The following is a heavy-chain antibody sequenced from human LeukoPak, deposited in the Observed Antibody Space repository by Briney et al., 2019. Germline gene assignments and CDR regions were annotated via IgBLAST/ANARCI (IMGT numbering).Heavy chain of an antibody. CDR1: GFTFSSYS. J-gene: IGHJ4*02. CDR3: ARDQGQQLYGFDY. Sequence: GGSLRLSCAASGFTFSSYSMNWVRQAPGKGLEWDSSISSSSSYIYYADSVKGRFTISRDNAKNSLYLQMNSLRAEDTAVYYCARDQGQQLYGFDYWGQGTLVTVSS. CDR2: ISSSSSYI. V-gene: IGHV3-21*01. D-gene: IGHD2-2*02.